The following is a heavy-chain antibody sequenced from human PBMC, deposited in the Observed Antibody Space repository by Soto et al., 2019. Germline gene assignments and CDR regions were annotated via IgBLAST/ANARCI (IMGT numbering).Heavy chain of an antibody. V-gene: IGHV1-2*02. CDR2: INPNSGGT. CDR3: ARADRSGFLSHFGS. CDR1: GYTSTVRY. D-gene: IGHD3-22*01. Sequence: QVHLVQSGAEVKKPGASVKVSCKASGYTSTVRYMHWVRQAPGQGLEWMGWINPNSGGTDYARKYQGRVTITSDTANRTSYMELSRLTFDGTAVDYCARADRSGFLSHFGSWGQGTLVTVSS. J-gene: IGHJ4*02.